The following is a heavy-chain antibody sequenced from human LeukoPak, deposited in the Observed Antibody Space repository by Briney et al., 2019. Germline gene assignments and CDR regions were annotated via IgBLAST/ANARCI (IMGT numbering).Heavy chain of an antibody. V-gene: IGHV4-38-2*02. CDR3: ARGAPQYYYYYMDV. Sequence: SETLSLTCTVSDYAISSGFFWGWIRQAPGKGPEWIGNIYHSGSTYYTPSLRSRVTISVDTSKNQFYLSLTSVTAADSAVYYCARGAPQYYYYYMDVWGKGTTVTVSS. CDR2: IYHSGST. CDR1: DYAISSGFF. J-gene: IGHJ6*03.